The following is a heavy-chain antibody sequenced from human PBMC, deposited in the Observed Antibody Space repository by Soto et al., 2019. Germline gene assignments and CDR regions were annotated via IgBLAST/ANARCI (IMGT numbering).Heavy chain of an antibody. CDR3: AREHLEEYFGLDV. J-gene: IGHJ6*02. V-gene: IGHV1-3*01. D-gene: IGHD3-9*01. CDR1: GYTFTRYA. Sequence: QVQLVQSGAEVKKPGASLRVSCKASGYTFTRYAIHWVRQAPGQRLEWLGYIIVDNGNTLYPQKFQDRVTITTDTSASTAYMELGSLSSEDTAVYFCAREHLEEYFGLDVWGQGTTVAVSS. CDR2: IIVDNGNT.